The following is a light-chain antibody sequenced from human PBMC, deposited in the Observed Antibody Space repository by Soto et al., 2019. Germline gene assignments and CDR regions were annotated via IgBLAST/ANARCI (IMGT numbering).Light chain of an antibody. J-gene: IGKJ4*01. CDR2: GAS. Sequence: EFVLTQSPGTLSLSPGARATLSCRASQSVGSNSLAWYQQKPGQAPRILIYGASTRATGIPDRFSGSGSGTAFTLTISSLVPEDFAVYYCQQYGSSPPLTFGGGTKVEIK. CDR3: QQYGSSPPLT. CDR1: QSVGSNS. V-gene: IGKV3-20*01.